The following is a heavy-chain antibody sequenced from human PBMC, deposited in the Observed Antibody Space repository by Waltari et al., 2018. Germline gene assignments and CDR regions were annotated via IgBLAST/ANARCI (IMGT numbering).Heavy chain of an antibody. J-gene: IGHJ5*02. D-gene: IGHD2-21*02. CDR1: GGTFSSYA. CDR3: ARGGDRYCGGDCYSWFDP. V-gene: IGHV1-69*01. Sequence: QVQLVQSGAEVKKPGSSVKVSCKASGGTFSSYAISWVRQAPGQGLEWMGGSIPIVGTANYAQKFQGRVTITADESTSTAYMELSSLRSEDTAVYYCARGGDRYCGGDCYSWFDPWGQGTLVTVSS. CDR2: SIPIVGTA.